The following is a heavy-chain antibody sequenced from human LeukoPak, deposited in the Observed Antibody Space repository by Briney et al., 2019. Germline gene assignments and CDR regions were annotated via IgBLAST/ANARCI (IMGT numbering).Heavy chain of an antibody. CDR3: AKGISNGYFDY. D-gene: IGHD3-22*01. Sequence: PGRSLRLSCAASGFTFSSYGMHWVRQAPGKGLEWVAVISYDGSIEYYADSVKGRFSISGDNSKNTLYLQMNSLRAEDTALYYCAKGISNGYFDYWGQGTLVTVSS. CDR1: GFTFSSYG. V-gene: IGHV3-30*18. CDR2: ISYDGSIE. J-gene: IGHJ4*02.